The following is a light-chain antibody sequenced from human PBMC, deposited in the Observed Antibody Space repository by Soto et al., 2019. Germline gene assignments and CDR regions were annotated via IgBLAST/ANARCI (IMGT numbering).Light chain of an antibody. CDR1: QSISRG. CDR2: GAS. V-gene: IGKV1-5*01. CDR3: LQYNRYRT. J-gene: IGKJ1*01. Sequence: DIQMTQSPSTLSASVGDRVTITCRASQSISRGLAWYQQKPGEAPKLLIHGASSLESGVPSRFSGGGSGTEFTLTISRLQPDDFATYYCLQYNRYRTFGQGTKVEIK.